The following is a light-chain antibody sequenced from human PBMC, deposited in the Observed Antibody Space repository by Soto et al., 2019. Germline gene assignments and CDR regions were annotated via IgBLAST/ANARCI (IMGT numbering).Light chain of an antibody. CDR1: SSNIGAGYD. J-gene: IGLJ1*01. CDR3: QSFDASVSGSV. Sequence: QSVLTQPPSASGAPGQRVTISCTGSSSNIGAGYDVHWYHQLPGTAPKLLIYGNSNRPSGVPDRFSGSKSGTSASLAITGLQAEDEADYYCQSFDASVSGSVFGTGTKVTVL. V-gene: IGLV1-40*01. CDR2: GNS.